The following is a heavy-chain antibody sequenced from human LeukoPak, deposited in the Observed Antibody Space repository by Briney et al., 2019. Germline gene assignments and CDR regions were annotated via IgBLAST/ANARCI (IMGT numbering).Heavy chain of an antibody. CDR1: GGSISTYY. D-gene: IGHD2-15*01. J-gene: IGHJ4*02. CDR2: IYYSGST. CDR3: ARGSFSGGWEI. V-gene: IGHV4-59*01. Sequence: SETLSLTCTVSGGSISTYYWSWIRQPPGKGLEWIGHIYYSGSTNYNPSLKSRVTISVDTSKNKFSLKLNSVTAADTAVYYCARGSFSGGWEIWGQGTLVTVSS.